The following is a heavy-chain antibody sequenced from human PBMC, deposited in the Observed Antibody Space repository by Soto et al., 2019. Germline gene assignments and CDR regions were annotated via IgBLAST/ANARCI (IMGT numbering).Heavy chain of an antibody. CDR2: IYPGDSDT. CDR1: GYSFTSYW. D-gene: IGHD6-13*01. CDR3: ARLGIAAADPYYYYGMDV. J-gene: IGHJ6*02. Sequence: LGESLKISCKGSGYSFTSYWIGWVRQMPGKGLEWMGIIYPGDSDTRYSPSFQGQVTISADKSISTAYLQWSSLKASDTAMYYCARLGIAAADPYYYYGMDVWGQGTTVTVSS. V-gene: IGHV5-51*01.